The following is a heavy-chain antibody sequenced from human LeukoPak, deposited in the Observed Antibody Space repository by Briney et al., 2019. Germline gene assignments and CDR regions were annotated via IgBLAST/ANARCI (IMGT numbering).Heavy chain of an antibody. D-gene: IGHD2-15*01. CDR2: IYYSGST. CDR3: ARTQGYCSGGSCYSGDLDY. J-gene: IGHJ4*02. Sequence: SETLSLTCTVPGVSISSYYWSWIRQPPGKGLEWIGYIYYSGSTNYNPSLKSRVTISVDTSKNQFSLKLSSVTAADTAVYYCARTQGYCSGGSCYSGDLDYWGQGTLVTVSS. V-gene: IGHV4-59*01. CDR1: GVSISSYY.